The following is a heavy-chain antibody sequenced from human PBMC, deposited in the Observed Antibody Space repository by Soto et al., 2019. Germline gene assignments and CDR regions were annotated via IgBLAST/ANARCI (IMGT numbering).Heavy chain of an antibody. CDR3: ARGAVHYYDSSGYYPDAFDI. CDR2: IIPIFGTA. CDR1: GGTFSSYA. Sequence: SVKVSCKASGGTFSSYAISWVRQAPGQGLEWMGGIIPIFGTANYAQRFQGRVTITADESTSTAYMELSSLRSEDTAVYYCARGAVHYYDSSGYYPDAFDIWGQGTMVTVSS. V-gene: IGHV1-69*13. J-gene: IGHJ3*02. D-gene: IGHD3-22*01.